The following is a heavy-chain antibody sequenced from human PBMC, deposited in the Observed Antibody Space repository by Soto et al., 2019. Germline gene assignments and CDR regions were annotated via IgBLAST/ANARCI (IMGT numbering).Heavy chain of an antibody. D-gene: IGHD6-19*01. CDR1: GFTFSSYA. CDR3: AKDRGQQLAQYSSGFYFDY. J-gene: IGHJ4*02. V-gene: IGHV3-23*01. CDR2: ISGSGGST. Sequence: EVQLLESGGGLVQPGGSLRLSCAASGFTFSSYAMSWVRQAPGKGLEWVSAISGSGGSTYYADSVKGRFTISRDNSKNTLYLQINSLRAEDTAVYSCAKDRGQQLAQYSSGFYFDYWDQGNLVTVSS.